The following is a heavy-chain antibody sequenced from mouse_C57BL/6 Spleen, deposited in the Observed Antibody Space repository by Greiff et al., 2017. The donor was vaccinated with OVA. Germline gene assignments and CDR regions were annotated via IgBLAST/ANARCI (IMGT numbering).Heavy chain of an antibody. CDR1: GYSITSGYY. CDR3: ARGGYESYFDY. V-gene: IGHV3-6*01. D-gene: IGHD2-14*01. CDR2: ISYDGSN. Sequence: ESGPGLVKPSQSLSLTCSVTGYSITSGYYWNWIRQFPGNKLEWMGYISYDGSNNYNPSLKNRISITRDTSKNQFFLKLNSVTTEDTATYYCARGGYESYFDYWGQGTTLTVSS. J-gene: IGHJ2*01.